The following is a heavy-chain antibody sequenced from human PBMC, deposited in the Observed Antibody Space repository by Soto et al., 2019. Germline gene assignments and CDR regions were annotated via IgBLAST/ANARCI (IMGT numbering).Heavy chain of an antibody. Sequence: QVQLVQSGAEVKKPGSSVKVSCKASGGTFSSYTISWVRQAHGQGLEWMGRIIPILGIANYAQKFQGRVTITADKSTSTAYMELSRLRSGDTAVYYCARVSGYGSDYWGQGTLVTVSS. D-gene: IGHD5-12*01. V-gene: IGHV1-69*02. CDR1: GGTFSSYT. CDR3: ARVSGYGSDY. J-gene: IGHJ4*02. CDR2: IIPILGIA.